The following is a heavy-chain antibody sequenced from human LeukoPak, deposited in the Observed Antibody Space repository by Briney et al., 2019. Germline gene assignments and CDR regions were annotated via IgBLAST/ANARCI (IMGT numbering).Heavy chain of an antibody. Sequence: SETLSLTCTVSGASIDSSSHNWGWIRQPPGNGLEWIGTIYYSGSTYYNPSLKSRVTISVDKSKNQFSLKLSSVTAADTAVYYCARDRSRAFDIWGQGTMVTVSS. CDR3: ARDRSRAFDI. J-gene: IGHJ3*02. V-gene: IGHV4-39*07. CDR2: IYYSGST. CDR1: GASIDSSSHN. D-gene: IGHD6-13*01.